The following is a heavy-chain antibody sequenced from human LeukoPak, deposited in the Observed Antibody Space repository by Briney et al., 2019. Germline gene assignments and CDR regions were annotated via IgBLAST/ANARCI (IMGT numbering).Heavy chain of an antibody. D-gene: IGHD5-12*01. CDR2: IYWDDDK. V-gene: IGHV2-5*02. Sequence: SGPTLVKPTQTLTLTCTFSGFSLSTSGVGVGWIRQPPGKALEWLALIYWDDDKRYSPSLKSRLTITKDTSKNQVVLTMTNMDPVDTATYYCAHKDGGGYSGYVSHWGQGTLVTVSS. CDR3: AHKDGGGYSGYVSH. CDR1: GFSLSTSGVG. J-gene: IGHJ4*02.